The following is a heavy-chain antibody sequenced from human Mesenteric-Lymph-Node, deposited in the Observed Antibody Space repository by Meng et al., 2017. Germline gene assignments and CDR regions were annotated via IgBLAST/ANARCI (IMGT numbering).Heavy chain of an antibody. D-gene: IGHD3-10*01. CDR1: RFTFDDYG. V-gene: IGHV3-20*04. Sequence: GGSLRLSCAASRFTFDDYGMSWVRQAPGKGLEWVSGINWNGGSTGYADSVKGRFTISRDNAKNSLYLQMNSLRAEDTAVYYCARDPYRIWFGELLLKPHYYYYGMDVWGQGTTVTVSS. CDR3: ARDPYRIWFGELLLKPHYYYYGMDV. CDR2: INWNGGST. J-gene: IGHJ6*02.